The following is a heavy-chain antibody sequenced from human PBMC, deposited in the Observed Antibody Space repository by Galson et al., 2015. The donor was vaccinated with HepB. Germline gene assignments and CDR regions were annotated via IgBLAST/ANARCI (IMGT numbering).Heavy chain of an antibody. V-gene: IGHV7-4-1*02. CDR3: ARSPLRFLDWLPYYDYYYMDV. CDR2: MHTNTGNP. CDR1: GYTFTNYV. J-gene: IGHJ6*03. D-gene: IGHD3-3*01. Sequence: SVKLSCKASGYTFTNYVVNWVRQAPGQGLEWMGWMHTNTGNPTYAAAFEGRFAFSLDTSFTTTYLQISSLETDDTAVYYCARSPLRFLDWLPYYDYYYMDVWGEGTTVTVSS.